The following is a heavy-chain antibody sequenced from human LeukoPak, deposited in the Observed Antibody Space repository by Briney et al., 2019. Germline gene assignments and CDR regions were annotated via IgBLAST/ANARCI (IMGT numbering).Heavy chain of an antibody. Sequence: SQTLSLTCTVSGGSISSGGYYWSWIRQHPGKGLEWIGYIYYSGSTYYNPSLKSRVTISVDTSKNQFSLKLSSVTAADTAVYYCARDLWGWGYSYGYTDYWGQGTLVTVSS. CDR3: ARDLWGWGYSYGYTDY. CDR1: GGSISSGGYY. V-gene: IGHV4-31*03. D-gene: IGHD5-18*01. CDR2: IYYSGST. J-gene: IGHJ4*02.